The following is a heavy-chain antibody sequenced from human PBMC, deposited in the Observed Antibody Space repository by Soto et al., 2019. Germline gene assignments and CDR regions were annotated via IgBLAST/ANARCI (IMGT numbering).Heavy chain of an antibody. J-gene: IGHJ4*02. CDR3: ARGIGYCSSINCYSSRRLRFDS. V-gene: IGHV4-34*01. Sequence: QVQLQQWGAGLLKPSETLSLTCAVYGGSFSGYYWTWIRQCPEKGLEWIGEVNHSGTTYYNPSLKTRVTRSVHTPTNQYSLKMSSVTAADTAVYYCARGIGYCSSINCYSSRRLRFDSWGQGTLVTVSS. CDR2: VNHSGTT. CDR1: GGSFSGYY. D-gene: IGHD2-2*01.